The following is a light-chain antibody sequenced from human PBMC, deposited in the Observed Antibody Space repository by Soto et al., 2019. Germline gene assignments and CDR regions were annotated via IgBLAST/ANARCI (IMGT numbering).Light chain of an antibody. CDR3: QKYSSVPV. Sequence: DIQMTQSPTSLSASVGDRLTITCRASQDIRNFVAWYQQKPGKAPKLLIYAASTLQSGVPSRFSGSGSGTDFTLTINSLQPEDVAIYYCQKYSSVPVFGPGTKVEIK. CDR1: QDIRNF. CDR2: AAS. V-gene: IGKV1-27*01. J-gene: IGKJ3*01.